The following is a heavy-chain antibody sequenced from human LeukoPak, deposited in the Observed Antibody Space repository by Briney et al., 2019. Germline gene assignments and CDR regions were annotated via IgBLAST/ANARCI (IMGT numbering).Heavy chain of an antibody. V-gene: IGHV3-33*01. CDR3: ARADDSSGYY. Sequence: GGSLRLSCAASGFTFSSYGMHWVRQAPGKGLEWAAVIWYDGSNKYYADSVKGRFTISRDNSKNTLYLQMNSLRAEDTAVYYCARADDSSGYYWGQGTLVTVSS. CDR2: IWYDGSNK. J-gene: IGHJ4*02. D-gene: IGHD6-19*01. CDR1: GFTFSSYG.